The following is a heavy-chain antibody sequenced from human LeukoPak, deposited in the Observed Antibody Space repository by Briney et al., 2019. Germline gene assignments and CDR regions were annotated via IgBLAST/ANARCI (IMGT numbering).Heavy chain of an antibody. CDR2: ISVSGDST. Sequence: QPGGSLRLSCAASGFTVSSYAMSWVRQSPGKGLAWVSAISVSGDSTYYADSVKGRFTISRDNSKNTLFLQMNSLRAEDTAVYYCAKGSVGAARLGAFDIWGQGTMVTVSS. CDR3: AKGSVGAARLGAFDI. J-gene: IGHJ3*02. V-gene: IGHV3-23*01. D-gene: IGHD6-6*01. CDR1: GFTVSSYA.